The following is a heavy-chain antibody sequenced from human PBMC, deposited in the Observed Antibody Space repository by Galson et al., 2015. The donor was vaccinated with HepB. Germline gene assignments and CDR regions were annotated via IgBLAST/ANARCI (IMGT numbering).Heavy chain of an antibody. Sequence: SVKVSCKASGGTFSSYAISWVRQAPGQGLEWMGRIIPILGIANYAQKFQGRDTITADKSTSTAYMELSSLRSEDTAVYYCARDSGYSGSYLDYWGQGTLVTVSS. CDR2: IIPILGIA. D-gene: IGHD1-26*01. CDR1: GGTFSSYA. V-gene: IGHV1-69*04. J-gene: IGHJ4*02. CDR3: ARDSGYSGSYLDY.